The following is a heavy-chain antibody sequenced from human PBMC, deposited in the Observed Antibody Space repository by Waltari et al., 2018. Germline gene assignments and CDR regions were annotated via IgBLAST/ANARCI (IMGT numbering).Heavy chain of an antibody. CDR2: ISGSGNST. D-gene: IGHD3-22*01. V-gene: IGHV3-23*01. J-gene: IGHJ1*01. CDR3: ANAANPLNYDSSGYSLRGAEYFQH. Sequence: EVQLLDSGGGLLQPGGSLRLSCAASGFTFSNYAMSWVRQAPGKGLEWVSGISGSGNSTYYADSVKGRFTISRDNSKNTLYLQMNSLRADDTAVYYCANAANPLNYDSSGYSLRGAEYFQHWGQGTLVTVSS. CDR1: GFTFSNYA.